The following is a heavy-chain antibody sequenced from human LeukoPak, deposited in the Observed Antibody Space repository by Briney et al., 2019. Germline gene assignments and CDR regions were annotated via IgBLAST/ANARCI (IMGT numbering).Heavy chain of an antibody. Sequence: PSETLSLTCTVSGGSISSSSYYWGWIRQPPGKGLEWIGSIYYSGSTYYNPSLKSRVTISVDTSKNQFSLKLSSVTAADTAVYYCAREARGSITMIVVVITTGNWFDPWGQGTLVTVSS. D-gene: IGHD3-22*01. V-gene: IGHV4-39*07. CDR1: GGSISSSSYY. CDR2: IYYSGST. J-gene: IGHJ5*02. CDR3: AREARGSITMIVVVITTGNWFDP.